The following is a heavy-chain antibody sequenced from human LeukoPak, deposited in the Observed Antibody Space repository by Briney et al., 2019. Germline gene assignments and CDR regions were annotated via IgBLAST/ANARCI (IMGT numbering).Heavy chain of an antibody. CDR1: GGTFSSYA. D-gene: IGHD2-21*02. J-gene: IGHJ3*02. Sequence: SVKVSCKASGGTFSSYAISWVRQAPGQGLEWMGGIVPIFGTANYAQKFQGRVTITTDESTSTAYMELSSLRSEDTAVYYCATRAYCGGDCYSDAFDIWGQGTMVTVSS. V-gene: IGHV1-69*05. CDR3: ATRAYCGGDCYSDAFDI. CDR2: IVPIFGTA.